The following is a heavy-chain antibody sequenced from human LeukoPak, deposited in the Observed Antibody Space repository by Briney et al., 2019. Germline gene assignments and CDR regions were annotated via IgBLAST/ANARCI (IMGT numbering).Heavy chain of an antibody. CDR3: ARNVAAAGTNI. Sequence: SETLSLTSTVSGGSISSYYWSCIRQPAWKGLEWSGRIYTSGSTNYNPSPKSRVTMSVDTSKNQFSLKLSSVTAADTAVYYCARNVAAAGTNIWGQGTLVTVSS. CDR1: GGSISSYY. V-gene: IGHV4-4*07. CDR2: IYTSGST. J-gene: IGHJ4*02. D-gene: IGHD6-13*01.